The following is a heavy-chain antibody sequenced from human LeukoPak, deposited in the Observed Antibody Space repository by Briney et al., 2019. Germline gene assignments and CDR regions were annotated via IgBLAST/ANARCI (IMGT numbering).Heavy chain of an antibody. CDR2: INHSGST. CDR3: ARGPDYYDSSGYYNWFDP. CDR1: GGSFSGYY. J-gene: IGHJ5*02. D-gene: IGHD3-22*01. Sequence: SETLSLTCAVYGGSFSGYYWSWIRQPPGKGLEWIGEINHSGSTNYNPSLKSRVTISVDTSKNQFSLKLSSVTAADTAVYYCARGPDYYDSSGYYNWFDPWGQGTLVTVSS. V-gene: IGHV4-34*01.